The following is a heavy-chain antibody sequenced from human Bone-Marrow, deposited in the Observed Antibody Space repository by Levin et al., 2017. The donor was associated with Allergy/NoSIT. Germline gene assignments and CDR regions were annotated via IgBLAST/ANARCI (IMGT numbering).Heavy chain of an antibody. V-gene: IGHV4-59*01. D-gene: IGHD1-26*01. CDR3: ASSGYYYAMDV. CDR1: GASISSYY. CDR2: VYFSGSA. Sequence: PGGSLRLSCTVSGASISSYYWTWVRQPPGKGLEWIAFVYFSGSANYNPSLKSRVTTSIDTSKSQFSLKLNSVTTADTAVYFCASSGYYYAMDVWGQGTTVTVSS. J-gene: IGHJ6*02.